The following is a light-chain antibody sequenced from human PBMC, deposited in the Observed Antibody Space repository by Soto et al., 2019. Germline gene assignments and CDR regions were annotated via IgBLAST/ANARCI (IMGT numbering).Light chain of an antibody. CDR3: QQYNTYSWT. CDR2: KAS. J-gene: IGKJ1*01. V-gene: IGKV1-5*03. Sequence: DIQMTQSPSTLSASVGDRVTITCRASQSINNWLAWYQQKPGKAPKLLIRKASSLESGVPSRFSGNASGTEFSLTISSLQPDDFATYYCQQYNTYSWTFGQGTKVEIK. CDR1: QSINNW.